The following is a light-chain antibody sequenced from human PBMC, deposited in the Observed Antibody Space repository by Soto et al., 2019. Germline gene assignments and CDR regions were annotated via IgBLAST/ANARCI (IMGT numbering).Light chain of an antibody. CDR2: SNG. CDR3: AVWDDSLNGWV. Sequence: VLTQPPSASGTPGQRVTISCSGSSSNIGTNAVNWCQQLPGTAPRLLIYSNGQRPPGVPDRFSGSKSGTSASLGISGLQSEDEADYFCAVWDDSLNGWVFGGGTKVTVL. CDR1: SSNIGTNA. V-gene: IGLV1-44*01. J-gene: IGLJ3*02.